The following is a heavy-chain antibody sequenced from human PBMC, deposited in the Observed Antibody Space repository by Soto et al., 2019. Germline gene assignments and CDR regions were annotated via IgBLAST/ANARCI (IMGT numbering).Heavy chain of an antibody. CDR3: AEDVTQWLARFDS. V-gene: IGHV3-30*18. CDR1: GFTFTTYG. D-gene: IGHD6-19*01. Sequence: PGGSLRLSCAASGFTFTTYGMSWVRQTPDLGLEWVAVISDDXKSQHYSYYVQGRFTIFRDNSRNTVSLQMDSLRTEDTAVYFCAEDVTQWLARFDSWGQGTLVTVSS. CDR2: ISDDXKSQ. J-gene: IGHJ4*02.